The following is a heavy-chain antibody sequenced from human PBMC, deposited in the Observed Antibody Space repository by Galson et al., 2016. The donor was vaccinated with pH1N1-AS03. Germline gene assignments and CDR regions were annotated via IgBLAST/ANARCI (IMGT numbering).Heavy chain of an antibody. Sequence: LRLSCAASGFTFSDAWMSWVRQAPGKGLEWVGRLKSKTGGGTADYAAPVKGRFTISRDDSKNTLYLQMNSLKTEDTAVYYCSTDETFYYYYGMDVWGRGTTVTVSS. CDR3: STDETFYYYYGMDV. CDR1: GFTFSDAW. V-gene: IGHV3-15*01. CDR2: LKSKTGGGTA. J-gene: IGHJ6*02.